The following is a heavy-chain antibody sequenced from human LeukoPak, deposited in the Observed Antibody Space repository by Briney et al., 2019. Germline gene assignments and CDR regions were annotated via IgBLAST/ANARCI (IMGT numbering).Heavy chain of an antibody. CDR1: GFTFGDYA. Sequence: GGSLRLSCAASGFTFGDYAMSWVRQAPGKGLEWVGFIRSKAYDGTTEYAASVKGRFTISRDDSKSIAYLQMNSLKTEDTAVYYCTRDGIWAWELLLNYYYYYMDVWGKGTTVTVSS. J-gene: IGHJ6*03. V-gene: IGHV3-49*04. CDR2: IRSKAYDGTT. CDR3: TRDGIWAWELLLNYYYYYMDV. D-gene: IGHD1-26*01.